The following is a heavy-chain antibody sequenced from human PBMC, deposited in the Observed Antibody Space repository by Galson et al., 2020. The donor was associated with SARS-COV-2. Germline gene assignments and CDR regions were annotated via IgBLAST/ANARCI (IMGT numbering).Heavy chain of an antibody. Sequence: GGSLRLYCAASGFTFSSYDMHWVRQATGTGLEWVSAIGTAGDTYYPGSVKGRFTISRENAKNSLYLQMNSLRAGDTAVYYCARGRGFDWLHYGMDVWGQGTTVTVSS. J-gene: IGHJ6*02. CDR1: GFTFSSYD. CDR3: ARGRGFDWLHYGMDV. D-gene: IGHD3-9*01. CDR2: IGTAGDT. V-gene: IGHV3-13*01.